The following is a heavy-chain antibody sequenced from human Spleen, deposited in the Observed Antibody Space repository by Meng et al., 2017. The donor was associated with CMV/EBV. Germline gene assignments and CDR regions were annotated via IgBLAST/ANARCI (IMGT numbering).Heavy chain of an antibody. CDR1: GYTFTGYY. CDR2: INTSSGDT. D-gene: IGHD3-22*01. V-gene: IGHV1-2*02. CDR3: ARGSYDSSGYRFDY. J-gene: IGHJ4*02. Sequence: KASGYTFTGYYMHGVQQAPGQGLEWMGWINTSSGDTNDAKKFKGRVTMTRDTSISTAYMELSRLRSDDTAVYYGARGSYDSSGYRFDYWGQGTLVTVSS.